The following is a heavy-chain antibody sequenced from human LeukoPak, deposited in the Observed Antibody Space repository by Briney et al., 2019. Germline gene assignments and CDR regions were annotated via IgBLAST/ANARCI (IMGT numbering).Heavy chain of an antibody. Sequence: GGSLRLSCAASGFTFSSYWMHWVRQAPGKGLEWVSILYSGSDTYYANSVKGRFTISRDSSKNILFLQMNDLRAEDTAVYYCARVGDHFHWYLDLWGRGTLVTVSS. J-gene: IGHJ2*01. CDR3: ARVGDHFHWYLDL. V-gene: IGHV3-53*01. CDR1: GFTFSSYW. CDR2: LYSGSDT. D-gene: IGHD3-10*01.